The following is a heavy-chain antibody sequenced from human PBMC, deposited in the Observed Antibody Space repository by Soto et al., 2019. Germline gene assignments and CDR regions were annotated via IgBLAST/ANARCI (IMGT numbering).Heavy chain of an antibody. V-gene: IGHV3-13*01. D-gene: IGHD2-8*01. J-gene: IGHJ4*02. CDR2: IGTAGDT. CDR3: ARDGVYGSFSY. Sequence: EVQLVESGGGLVQPGGSLRLSCAASGFTFSSYDMHWVRQATGKGLEWVSAIGTAGDTYYPGSVKGRFTISRENAKNSLYLQMNSLRAGDTAVYYCARDGVYGSFSYWGQGTLVTVSS. CDR1: GFTFSSYD.